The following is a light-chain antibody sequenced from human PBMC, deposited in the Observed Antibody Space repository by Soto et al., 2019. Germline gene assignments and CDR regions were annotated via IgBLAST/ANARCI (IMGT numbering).Light chain of an antibody. CDR3: CSYTTSNTRQIA. CDR2: DVS. CDR1: SSDVGGYNY. Sequence: QSALTQPASVSGSPGQSITISCTGTSSDVGGYNYVSWYQHHPGKAHKLMIYDVSNRPSGVSNRLSGSKSGNTASLTISGLQLEDEADYYCCSYTTSNTRQIAFGTGTKVTVL. V-gene: IGLV2-14*03. J-gene: IGLJ1*01.